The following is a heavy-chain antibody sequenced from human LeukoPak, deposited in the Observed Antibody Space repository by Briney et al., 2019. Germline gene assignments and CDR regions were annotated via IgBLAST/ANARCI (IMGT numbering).Heavy chain of an antibody. CDR3: AREGRGYYGSGSNYMDV. D-gene: IGHD3-10*01. Sequence: PETLSLTCTVSGYSISSGYYWGWIRQPPGKGLEWIGSIYHSGSTYYNPSLKSRVTISVDTSKNQFSLKLSSVTAADTAVYYCAREGRGYYGSGSNYMDVWGKGTTVTVSS. CDR1: GYSISSGYY. J-gene: IGHJ6*03. V-gene: IGHV4-38-2*02. CDR2: IYHSGST.